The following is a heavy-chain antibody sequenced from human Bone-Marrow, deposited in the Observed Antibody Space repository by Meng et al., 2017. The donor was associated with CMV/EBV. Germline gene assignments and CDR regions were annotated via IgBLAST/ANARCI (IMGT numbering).Heavy chain of an antibody. CDR1: GGSISSYY. D-gene: IGHD1-26*01. CDR3: ARWGGAAFDI. J-gene: IGHJ3*02. Sequence: SETLSLTCTVSGGSISSYYWSWIRQPPGKGLEWIGYIYYSGSTNYNPSLKSRVTISVDTSKNKFSLKLSSVTAADTAVYYCARWGGAAFDIWGQGTMVTVSS. V-gene: IGHV4-59*01. CDR2: IYYSGST.